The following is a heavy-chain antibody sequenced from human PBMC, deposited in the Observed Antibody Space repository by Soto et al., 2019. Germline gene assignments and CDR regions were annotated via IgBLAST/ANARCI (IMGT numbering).Heavy chain of an antibody. D-gene: IGHD3-22*01. V-gene: IGHV4-4*02. CDR3: ARSGYYRTYYYYYGMDV. CDR2: IYHSGST. Sequence: KPSETLSLTCAVSGGSISSSNWWSWVRQPPGKGLEWIGEIYHSGSTNYNPSLKSRVTISVDKSKNQFSLKLSSVTAADTAVYYCARSGYYRTYYYYYGMDVWGQGTTVTVSS. CDR1: GGSISSSNW. J-gene: IGHJ6*02.